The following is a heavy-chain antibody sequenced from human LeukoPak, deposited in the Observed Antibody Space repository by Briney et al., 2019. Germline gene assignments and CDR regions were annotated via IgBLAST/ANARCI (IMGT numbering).Heavy chain of an antibody. V-gene: IGHV3-43D*03. D-gene: IGHD3-3*01. Sequence: GGSLRLSCAASGFTFDDYAMHWVRQAPGKGLEWVSLISWDGGSTYYAVSVKGRFTISRDNSKNSLYLQMNSLRAEDTALYYCAKDRGEDFWSGYLDYWGQGTLVTVSS. J-gene: IGHJ4*02. CDR2: ISWDGGST. CDR3: AKDRGEDFWSGYLDY. CDR1: GFTFDDYA.